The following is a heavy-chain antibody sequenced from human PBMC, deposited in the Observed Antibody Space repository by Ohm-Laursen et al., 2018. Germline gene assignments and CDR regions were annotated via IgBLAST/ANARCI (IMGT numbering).Heavy chain of an antibody. CDR3: ARDGQYGSGVYASY. CDR1: GFTFDDYA. CDR2: ISWNSGSI. J-gene: IGHJ4*02. Sequence: SLRLSCAATGFTFDDYAMHWVRQAPGKGLEWVSGISWNSGSIGYADSVKGRFTISRDNAKNSLYLQMNSLRAEDTAVYYCARDGQYGSGVYASYWGQGTLVTVSS. D-gene: IGHD3-10*01. V-gene: IGHV3-9*01.